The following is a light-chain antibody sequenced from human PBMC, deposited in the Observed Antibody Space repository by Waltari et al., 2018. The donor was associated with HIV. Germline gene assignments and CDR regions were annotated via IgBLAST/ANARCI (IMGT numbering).Light chain of an antibody. CDR3: SAYAGSNNVV. CDR1: SNDVGGYNH. J-gene: IGLJ2*01. V-gene: IGLV2-8*01. CDR2: EVS. Sequence: QSALTQPPSASGSPGQSVTLSCTGTSNDVGGYNHVPWYQQPPGKATKLRIYEVSRRPSGVPDRCSGSKAGNTASLTVSGLHAEDEADYYCSAYAGSNNVVFGGGTKLTVL.